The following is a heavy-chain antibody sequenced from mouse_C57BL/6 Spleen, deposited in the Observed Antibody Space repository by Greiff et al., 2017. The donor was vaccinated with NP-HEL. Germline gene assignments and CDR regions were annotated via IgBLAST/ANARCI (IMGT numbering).Heavy chain of an antibody. CDR3: ARSATGVLYAMDY. Sequence: VQLQQPGAELVKPGASVKLSCKASGYTFTSYWMHWVKQRPGRGLEWIGWIDPNSGGTKYNEKFKSKATLTVDKPSSTAYMQLSSLTSEDSAVYYCARSATGVLYAMDYWGQGTSVTVSS. V-gene: IGHV1-72*01. D-gene: IGHD4-1*02. CDR1: GYTFTSYW. CDR2: IDPNSGGT. J-gene: IGHJ4*01.